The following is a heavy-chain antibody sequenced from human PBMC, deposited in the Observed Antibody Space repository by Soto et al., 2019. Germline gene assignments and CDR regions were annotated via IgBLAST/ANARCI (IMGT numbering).Heavy chain of an antibody. V-gene: IGHV3-15*01. D-gene: IGHD4-17*01. CDR1: GFTFSNAW. CDR2: IKSKTDGGTT. J-gene: IGHJ4*02. CDR3: TTDDYGDYESQYFDY. Sequence: EVQLVESGGGLVKPGGSLRLSCAASGFTFSNAWMSWVRQAPGKGLEWVGRIKSKTDGGTTDYAAPVKGRFTISRDDSKNTLYLQMNSLKTEDTAVYYRTTDDYGDYESQYFDYWGQGTLVTVSS.